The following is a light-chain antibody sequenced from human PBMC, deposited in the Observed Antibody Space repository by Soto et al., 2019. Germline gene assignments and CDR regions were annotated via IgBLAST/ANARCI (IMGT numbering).Light chain of an antibody. CDR1: SSDIGAYNS. CDR3: SSRTTSNPYV. J-gene: IGLJ1*01. V-gene: IGLV2-14*01. CDR2: EVS. Sequence: QSVLTQPASVSGSPGQSSTISCTGTSSDIGAYNSVSWYQQHPGKAPKLMISEVSNRPSGVSNRYSASKSGNTASLTISGLQAEDEADYYCSSRTTSNPYVFGTGTKLTVL.